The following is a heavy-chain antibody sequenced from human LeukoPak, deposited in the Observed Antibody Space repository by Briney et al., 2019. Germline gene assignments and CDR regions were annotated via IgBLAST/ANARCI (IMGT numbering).Heavy chain of an antibody. J-gene: IGHJ4*02. D-gene: IGHD2-2*03. CDR2: IYYSGST. V-gene: IGHV4-39*01. CDR3: ARLMGPGYCSSTSCYVGAYYFDY. CDR1: GGSISSSSYY. Sequence: PETLSLTCTVSGGSISSSSYYWGWIRQPPGKGLEWIGSIYYSGSTYYNPSLKSRVTISVDTSKNQFSLKLSSVTAADTAVYYCARLMGPGYCSSTSCYVGAYYFDYWGQGTLVTVSS.